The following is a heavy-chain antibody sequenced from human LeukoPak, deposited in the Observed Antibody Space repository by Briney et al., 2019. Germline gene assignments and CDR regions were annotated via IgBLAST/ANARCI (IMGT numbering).Heavy chain of an antibody. CDR1: GYTFTNYD. V-gene: IGHV1-8*01. Sequence: GASVKVSCKTSGYTFTNYDINWVRQASGQGLEWMGLMHPNSGNTGYAQKFQGRVSMTRDTSISTAYLELNSRRSEEKAVDYCARMDYGGGGSENWFDPWGQGTLVTVSS. J-gene: IGHJ5*02. CDR3: ARMDYGGGGSENWFDP. D-gene: IGHD3-16*01. CDR2: MHPNSGNT.